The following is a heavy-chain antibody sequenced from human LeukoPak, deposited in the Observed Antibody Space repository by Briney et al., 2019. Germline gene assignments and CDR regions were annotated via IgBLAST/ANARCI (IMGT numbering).Heavy chain of an antibody. CDR3: ARGREVRGVSPIDY. V-gene: IGHV3-30*03. CDR2: ISYDGSNK. J-gene: IGHJ4*02. Sequence: GGSLRLSRAASGFTFSSYGMHWVRQAPGKGLEWVAVISYDGSNKYYADSVKGRFTISRDNSKNTLYLQMNSLRAEDTAVYYCARGREVRGVSPIDYWGQGTLVTVSS. CDR1: GFTFSSYG. D-gene: IGHD3-10*01.